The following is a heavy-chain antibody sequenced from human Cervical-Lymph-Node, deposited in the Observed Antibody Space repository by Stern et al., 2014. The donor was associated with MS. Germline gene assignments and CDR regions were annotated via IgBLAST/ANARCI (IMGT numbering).Heavy chain of an antibody. Sequence: EVQLVESGAEVKNPGESMKISCKGSGYRFTANWIASVRQMPGKGLEWMWIIYPGYSDTRYSPSLQGQVSISADKSISTAYLQWSSLKASDPAMYYCARDYGDYAFDYWGQGTLVTVSS. J-gene: IGHJ4*02. D-gene: IGHD4-17*01. CDR1: GYRFTANW. V-gene: IGHV5-51*01. CDR3: ARDYGDYAFDY. CDR2: IYPGYSDT.